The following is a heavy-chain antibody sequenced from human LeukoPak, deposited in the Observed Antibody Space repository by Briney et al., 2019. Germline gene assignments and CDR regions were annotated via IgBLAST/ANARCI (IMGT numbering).Heavy chain of an antibody. Sequence: SETLSLTCTISGASSRHNWSWIRQPPGKGLEWIGDIYYSGSTKYNPSLKSRVTISVDASKNQFSLKLTSVTAADTAVYYCASLDGGYSEAMGHWGQGTLVTVSS. V-gene: IGHV4-59*11. CDR3: ASLDGGYSEAMGH. CDR2: IYYSGST. CDR1: GASSRHN. D-gene: IGHD4-23*01. J-gene: IGHJ4*02.